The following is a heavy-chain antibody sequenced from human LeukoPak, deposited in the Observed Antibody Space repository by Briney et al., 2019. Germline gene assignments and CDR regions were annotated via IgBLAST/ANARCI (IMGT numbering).Heavy chain of an antibody. CDR1: GFTFSSYS. CDR2: ISSSSSYI. V-gene: IGHV3-21*01. J-gene: IGHJ5*02. D-gene: IGHD2-15*01. Sequence: PGGSLRLSCAASGFTFSSYSMNWVRQAPGKGLQWVSSISSSSSYIYYADSVKGRFTISRDNAKNSLYLQMNSLRAEDTAVYYCARDVALRGDNWFDTWGQGTLVTVSS. CDR3: ARDVALRGDNWFDT.